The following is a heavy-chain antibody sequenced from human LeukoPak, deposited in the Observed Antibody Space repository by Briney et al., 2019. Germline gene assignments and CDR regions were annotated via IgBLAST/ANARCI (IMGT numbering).Heavy chain of an antibody. J-gene: IGHJ3*02. Sequence: QPGGSLRLSCAASGFTFSSYAMSWVRQAPGKGLEWVSAISGSGGSTYYADSVKGRFTISRDNSKNTLYLQKNSLRAEDTAVYYCAKVARVGKAAANDAFDIWGQGTMVTVSS. V-gene: IGHV3-23*01. CDR2: ISGSGGST. CDR3: AKVARVGKAAANDAFDI. D-gene: IGHD6-13*01. CDR1: GFTFSSYA.